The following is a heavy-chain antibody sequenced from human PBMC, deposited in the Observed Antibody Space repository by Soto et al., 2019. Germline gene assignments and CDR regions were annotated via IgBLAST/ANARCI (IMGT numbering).Heavy chain of an antibody. D-gene: IGHD2-2*01. CDR3: ARLHCNSPNCVPLDP. Sequence: PSETLSLTCTVSGGSISPYYWSWIRQPPGKGLEWIGYIYFGGTTKYNPSLKSRVSMSVDTSKNQFSLKLTSVTAADTAVYYCARLHCNSPNCVPLDPWGQGTLVTVSS. V-gene: IGHV4-59*08. J-gene: IGHJ5*02. CDR1: GGSISPYY. CDR2: IYFGGTT.